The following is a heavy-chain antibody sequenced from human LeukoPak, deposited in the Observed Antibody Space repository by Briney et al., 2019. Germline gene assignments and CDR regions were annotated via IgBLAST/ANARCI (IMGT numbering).Heavy chain of an antibody. V-gene: IGHV3-23*01. Sequence: GGSLRLSCAASGFTFSSYAMSWVRQAPGKGLEWVSGVSGSGGSTYYADAVKGRFTISRDNSKNTLYLQMNSLRAEDTAVYYCAKRGGSDGWGAFDIWGQGTMVTVSS. CDR1: GFTFSSYA. CDR3: AKRGGSDGWGAFDI. CDR2: VSGSGGST. D-gene: IGHD2-15*01. J-gene: IGHJ3*02.